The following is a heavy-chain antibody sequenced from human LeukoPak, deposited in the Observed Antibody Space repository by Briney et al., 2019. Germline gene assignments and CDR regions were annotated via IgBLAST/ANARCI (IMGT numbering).Heavy chain of an antibody. CDR2: MNPNSGHT. J-gene: IGHJ4*02. Sequence: ASVKVSCKASAYTFISYDINSVRQATGQGPEWMGWMNPNSGHTGYAQKFQGRVTMTRDTSINTAYMELSSLTSEDTAVHYCARERDNWDLDSWGQGTLVTVSS. D-gene: IGHD1-20*01. CDR3: ARERDNWDLDS. V-gene: IGHV1-8*01. CDR1: AYTFISYD.